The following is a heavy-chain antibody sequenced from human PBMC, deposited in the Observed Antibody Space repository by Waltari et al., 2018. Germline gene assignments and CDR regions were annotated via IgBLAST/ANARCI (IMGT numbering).Heavy chain of an antibody. J-gene: IGHJ6*02. CDR1: GFIFSTCA. V-gene: IGHV3-73*01. CDR3: VRGTTTVTTNYYYGMDV. Sequence: EVQLVESGGGLVQPGGSLTLSCAASGFIFSTCAMHWVRQSPGRGLEWVGRIRSKANNYATDYVASVKGRFLISRDDSKNVAYLQMNGLKTEDTAVYYCVRGTTTVTTNYYYGMDVWGRGTTVTVSS. CDR2: IRSKANNYAT. D-gene: IGHD4-17*01.